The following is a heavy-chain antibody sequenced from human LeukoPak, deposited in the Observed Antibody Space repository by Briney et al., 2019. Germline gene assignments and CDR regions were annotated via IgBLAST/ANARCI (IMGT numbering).Heavy chain of an antibody. D-gene: IGHD3-22*01. CDR3: ARAEALPDNSGYYEDY. Sequence: PVASVKVSCKASGYTLTSYDINWVRQAPGQGLEWMGWINPNSGGTDYAQKFQGRVTMTRDTSISTTYMELSRLRSDDTAVYYCARAEALPDNSGYYEDYWGQGTLVTVSS. CDR1: GYTLTSYD. CDR2: INPNSGGT. V-gene: IGHV1-2*02. J-gene: IGHJ4*02.